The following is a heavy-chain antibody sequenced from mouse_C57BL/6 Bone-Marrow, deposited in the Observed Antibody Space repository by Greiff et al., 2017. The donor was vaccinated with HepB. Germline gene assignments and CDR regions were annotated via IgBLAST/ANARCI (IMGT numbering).Heavy chain of an antibody. V-gene: IGHV5-4*03. CDR2: ISDGGSYT. Sequence: EVNLMVSGGGLVKPGGSLKLSCAASGFTFSSHAMSWVRQTPEKRLVWVATISDGGSYTYYPDNVKGGFTILRDNAKHNLYQQMIHLKSEDTAMFYCGRVELYYAMDYWGQGTSVPVSS. J-gene: IGHJ4*01. CDR1: GFTFSSHA. CDR3: GRVELYYAMDY.